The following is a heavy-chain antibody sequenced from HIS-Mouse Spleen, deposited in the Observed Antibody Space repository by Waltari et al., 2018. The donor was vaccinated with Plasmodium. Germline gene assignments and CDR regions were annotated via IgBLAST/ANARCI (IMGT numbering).Heavy chain of an antibody. J-gene: IGHJ4*02. CDR2: INPNSGGT. V-gene: IGHV1-2*02. CDR3: AVGRWLQPRDY. D-gene: IGHD5-12*01. CDR1: GYTFTGYS. Sequence: QVQLVQSGAEVQTPGASVKVYCKASGYTFTGYSLHCVRQAPGQGPEWMGWINPNSGGTNYAQKFQGRVTMTRDTSISTAYMELSRLRSDDTAVYYWAVGRWLQPRDYWGQGTLVTVSS.